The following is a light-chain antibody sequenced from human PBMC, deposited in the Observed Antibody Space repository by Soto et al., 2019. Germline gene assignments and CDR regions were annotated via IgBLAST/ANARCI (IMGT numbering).Light chain of an antibody. CDR2: GAS. CDR3: QQRSNWRGT. CDR1: QSVSSSY. Sequence: EIVLTQSPGTLSLSPGERATLSCRASQSVSSSYLAWYQQKPGQAPRLLIYGASSRATGIPARFSGSGSGTDFTLTISSLEPEDFAVYYCQQRSNWRGTFGQGTRLEI. V-gene: IGKV3D-20*02. J-gene: IGKJ5*01.